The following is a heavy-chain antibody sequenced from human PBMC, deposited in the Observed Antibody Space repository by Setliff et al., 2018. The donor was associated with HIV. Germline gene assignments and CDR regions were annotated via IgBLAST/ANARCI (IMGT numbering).Heavy chain of an antibody. Sequence: PSETLSLTCSVSGDSIGTYYWNWIRQTPGKRLEWIGFFYYGGSTDYNPALKNRVAISVDTSRIQFSLKLTSVTAADTAVYKCVRHVWSDDFLVPGWFDSWSQGTLVTVSS. V-gene: IGHV4-59*08. J-gene: IGHJ5*01. CDR1: GDSIGTYY. CDR2: FYYGGST. CDR3: VRHVWSDDFLVPGWFDS. D-gene: IGHD3-3*01.